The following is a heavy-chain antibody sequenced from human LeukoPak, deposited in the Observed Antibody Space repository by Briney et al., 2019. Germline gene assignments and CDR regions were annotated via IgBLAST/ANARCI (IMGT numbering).Heavy chain of an antibody. Sequence: SVKVSCKASGGTFSSYTISWVRQAPGQGLEWMGRIVPILGIANYAQKFQGRATITADKSTSTAHMELSSLRSEDTAVYYCASWSESDTIFGVPRGNWFDPWGQGTLVTVSS. J-gene: IGHJ5*02. V-gene: IGHV1-69*02. D-gene: IGHD3-3*01. CDR3: ASWSESDTIFGVPRGNWFDP. CDR1: GGTFSSYT. CDR2: IVPILGIA.